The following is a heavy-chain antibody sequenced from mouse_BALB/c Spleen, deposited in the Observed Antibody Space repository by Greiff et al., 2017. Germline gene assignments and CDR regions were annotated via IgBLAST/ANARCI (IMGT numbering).Heavy chain of an antibody. D-gene: IGHD1-2*01. J-gene: IGHJ3*01. Sequence: VHLVESGPGLVAPSQSLSITCTVSGFSLSRYSVHWVRQPPGKGLEWLGMIWGGGSTDYNSALKSRLSISKDNSKSQVFLKMNSLQTDDTAMYYCARSSITTATTWFAYWGQGTLVTVSA. CDR3: ARSSITTATTWFAY. CDR2: IWGGGST. V-gene: IGHV2-6-4*01. CDR1: GFSLSRYS.